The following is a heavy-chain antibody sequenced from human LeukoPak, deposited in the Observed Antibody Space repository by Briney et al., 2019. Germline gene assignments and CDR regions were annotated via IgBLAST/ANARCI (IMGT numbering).Heavy chain of an antibody. CDR1: GGSISSYY. D-gene: IGHD6-19*01. CDR2: IHYSGST. CDR3: ARHHSSGWYDY. Sequence: SETLSLTCTVSGGSISSYYWSWIRQPPGKGLEWIGYIHYSGSTNYNPSLKSRVTISVDTSKNQFSLRLSSVTAADTAVYYCARHHSSGWYDYWGQGTLVTVSS. J-gene: IGHJ4*02. V-gene: IGHV4-59*08.